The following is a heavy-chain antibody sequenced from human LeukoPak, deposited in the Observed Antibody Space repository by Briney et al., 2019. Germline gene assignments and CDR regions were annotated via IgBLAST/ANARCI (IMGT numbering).Heavy chain of an antibody. V-gene: IGHV1-8*01. Sequence: ASVRVSCKASGYTFTTYDINWVRQAPGQGLEWMGRLSPSNGNTDYAQNFRGRFTMTKDNSRNTAYMELDSLRSEDTAVYYCASGRFYDWLLSHWGQGTLVTVSS. CDR2: LSPSNGNT. J-gene: IGHJ4*02. CDR1: GYTFTTYD. D-gene: IGHD3-9*01. CDR3: ASGRFYDWLLSH.